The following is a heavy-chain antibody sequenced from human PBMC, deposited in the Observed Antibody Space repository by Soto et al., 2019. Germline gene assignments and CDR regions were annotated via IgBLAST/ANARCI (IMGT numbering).Heavy chain of an antibody. D-gene: IGHD6-13*01. CDR3: AHRRLEAAAGYFDY. CDR2: IDWDDDK. Sequence: SGRTLGNPTQTLTLTCTFSGFSLSTSGMCVSWIRQPPGKALEWLARIDWDDDKYYSTSLKTRLTISKDTSKNQVVLTMTNMDPVDTATYYCAHRRLEAAAGYFDYWGQGTLVTVSS. CDR1: GFSLSTSGMC. V-gene: IGHV2-70*12. J-gene: IGHJ4*02.